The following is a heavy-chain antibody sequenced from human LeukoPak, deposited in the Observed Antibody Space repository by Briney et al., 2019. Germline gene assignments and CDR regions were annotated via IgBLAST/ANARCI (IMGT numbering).Heavy chain of an antibody. Sequence: SETLSLTCTVSGYSISSGYYWGWIRQPPGKGLEWIGEIYHSGSTNYNPSLKSRVTISVDKSKNQFSLKLSSVTAADTAVYYCARRRYFDWLLSAWGQGTLVTVSS. CDR1: GYSISSGYY. V-gene: IGHV4-38-2*02. CDR3: ARRRYFDWLLSA. D-gene: IGHD3-9*01. CDR2: IYHSGST. J-gene: IGHJ4*02.